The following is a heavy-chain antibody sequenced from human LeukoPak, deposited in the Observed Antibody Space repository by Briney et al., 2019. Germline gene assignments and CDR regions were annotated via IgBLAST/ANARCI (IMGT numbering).Heavy chain of an antibody. V-gene: IGHV3-7*01. D-gene: IGHD3-10*01. CDR3: ARDRLWFGELSELDY. Sequence: GGSLRLSCAASGFTFSSHWMSWVRQAPGKGLEWVANIKQDGSEKYYVDSVKGRFTTSRDNAKNSLYLQMNSLRAEDTAVYYCARDRLWFGELSELDYWGQGTLVTVSS. J-gene: IGHJ4*02. CDR2: IKQDGSEK. CDR1: GFTFSSHW.